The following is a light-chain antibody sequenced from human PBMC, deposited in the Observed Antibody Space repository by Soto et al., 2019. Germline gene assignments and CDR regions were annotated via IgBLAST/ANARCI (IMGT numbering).Light chain of an antibody. CDR2: AAS. J-gene: IGKJ1*01. V-gene: IGKV1D-8*03. CDR1: QGISSY. CDR3: QEYYNFPPT. Sequence: VIWMTQSPSLLSASTGDRVTISCQVSQGISSYLAWYQQKPGTAPELLIYAASTLQNGVPSRFSGSGSGTDFTLTISRLQSEDYATYYYQEYYNFPPTFGQGTKL.